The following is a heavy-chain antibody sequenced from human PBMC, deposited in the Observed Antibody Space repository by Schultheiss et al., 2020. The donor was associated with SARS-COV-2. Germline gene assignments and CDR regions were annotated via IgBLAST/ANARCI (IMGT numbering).Heavy chain of an antibody. CDR3: ARLRGDKHYYGMDV. D-gene: IGHD3-10*01. J-gene: IGHJ6*02. CDR2: IYHSGST. V-gene: IGHV4-38-2*02. CDR1: GYSISSGYY. Sequence: GSLRLSCTVSGYSISSGYYWGWIRQPPGKGLEWIGSIYHSGSTYYNPSLKSRVTMSVDTSKNQFSLKLSSVTAADTAVYYCARLRGDKHYYGMDVWGQGTTVTVSS.